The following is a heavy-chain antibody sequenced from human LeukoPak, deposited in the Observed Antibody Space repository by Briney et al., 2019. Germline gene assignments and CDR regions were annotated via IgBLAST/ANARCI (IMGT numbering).Heavy chain of an antibody. CDR1: GFTFSSYS. J-gene: IGHJ4*02. CDR2: ISSSSSYI. D-gene: IGHD1-14*01. CDR3: ARVGPPPINIFDY. Sequence: KPGGSLRLSCAASGFTFSSYSMNWVCQAPGKGLQWVSCISSSSSYIYYADSVKGRFTISRDNAKNSLYLQMNSLRAEDTAVYYCARVGPPPINIFDYWGQGTLVTVSS. V-gene: IGHV3-21*01.